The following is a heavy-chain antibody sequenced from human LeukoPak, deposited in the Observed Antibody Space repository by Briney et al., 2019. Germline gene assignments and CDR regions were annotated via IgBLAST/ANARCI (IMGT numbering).Heavy chain of an antibody. CDR3: ARGWQIFGVVIRQFDY. J-gene: IGHJ4*02. CDR2: IYTSGST. V-gene: IGHV4-4*07. Sequence: PSETLSLTCTVSGGSISSYYWSWIRQPAGKGLEWIGRIYTSGSTNYNPSLKSRVTISVDTSKNQFSLKLSSVTAADTAVYYCARGWQIFGVVIRQFDYWGQGTLVTVSS. D-gene: IGHD3-3*01. CDR1: GGSISSYY.